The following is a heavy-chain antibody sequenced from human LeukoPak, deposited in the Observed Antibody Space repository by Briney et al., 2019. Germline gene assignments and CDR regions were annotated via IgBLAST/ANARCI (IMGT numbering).Heavy chain of an antibody. CDR1: GFTFGSYA. CDR2: INTDGSST. Sequence: GGSLRLSCAASGFTFGSYAMSWVRQAPGKGLVWVSRINTDGSSTSYADSVKGRFTISRDNAKNTLYLQMNSLRAEDTAVYYCAKYFGAHYDLHYMDVWGKGTTVTVSS. D-gene: IGHD3-3*01. CDR3: AKYFGAHYDLHYMDV. J-gene: IGHJ6*03. V-gene: IGHV3-74*01.